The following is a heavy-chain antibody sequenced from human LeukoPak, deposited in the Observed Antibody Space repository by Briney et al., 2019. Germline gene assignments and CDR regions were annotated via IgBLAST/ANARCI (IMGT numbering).Heavy chain of an antibody. Sequence: GRSLRLSCAASGFTFSSYAMHWVRQAPGKGLEWVAVISYDGSNKYYADSVKGRFTISRDNSKNTLYLQMNSLRAEDTAVYYCARDIYRYDSSGYYYWGQGTLVTVSS. CDR2: ISYDGSNK. V-gene: IGHV3-30-3*01. D-gene: IGHD3-22*01. J-gene: IGHJ4*02. CDR3: ARDIYRYDSSGYYY. CDR1: GFTFSSYA.